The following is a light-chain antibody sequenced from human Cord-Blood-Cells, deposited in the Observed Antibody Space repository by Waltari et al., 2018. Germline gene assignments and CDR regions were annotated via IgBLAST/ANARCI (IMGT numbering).Light chain of an antibody. V-gene: IGKV2-40*01. CDR3: MQALRFPWT. J-gene: IGKJ1*01. CDR1: ESLVNIDGEDY. CDR2: LAS. Sequence: DIVLVQTPLSLPVTPGEPASITCTSSESLVNIDGEDYLYWYVQKPGQSPQLLMYLASKRAAVLPDKFSGSGSGTDFTLKSSRVEAEDVGLYYCMQALRFPWTFGQGTKVEIK.